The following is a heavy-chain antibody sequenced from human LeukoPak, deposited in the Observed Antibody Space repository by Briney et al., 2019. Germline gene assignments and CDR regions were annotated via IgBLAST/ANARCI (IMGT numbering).Heavy chain of an antibody. J-gene: IGHJ4*02. D-gene: IGHD6-19*01. CDR3: VRVGSVSGSDYLDY. CDR2: SRNKAKSYTT. CDR1: GFTFSDHF. Sequence: GGSLRLSCAVSGFTFSDHFLDWVRQAPGKGLEWVGRSRNKAKSYTTEYAASGKGRFTISRDDSKSSLYLQMNSLETEDTAVYYCVRVGSVSGSDYLDYWGQGTLVTVSS. V-gene: IGHV3-72*01.